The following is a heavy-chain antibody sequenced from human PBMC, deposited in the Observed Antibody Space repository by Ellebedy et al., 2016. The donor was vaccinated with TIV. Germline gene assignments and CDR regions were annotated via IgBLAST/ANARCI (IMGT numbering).Heavy chain of an antibody. CDR3: AREGVGGFDY. Sequence: GESLKISCAASGFTFTNYWLSWVRQAPGKGLEWVANIKQDGSEKDYVDSVKGRFTISRDNAKNSLYLQMNSLRAEDTAGYYCAREGVGGFDYWGQGTLVTVSS. J-gene: IGHJ4*02. CDR1: GFTFTNYW. D-gene: IGHD3-10*01. V-gene: IGHV3-7*03. CDR2: IKQDGSEK.